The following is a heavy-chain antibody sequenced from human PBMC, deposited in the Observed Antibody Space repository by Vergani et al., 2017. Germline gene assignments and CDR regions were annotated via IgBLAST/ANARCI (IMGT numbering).Heavy chain of an antibody. J-gene: IGHJ4*02. CDR3: ARCGHQTGTLTADY. CDR1: GYSFTSYW. V-gene: IGHV5-51*01. D-gene: IGHD1-1*01. CDR2: IYPGDSDT. Sequence: EVQLVQSGAEVKKPGESLTISCKVSGYSFTSYWIGCVRQMPGKGLEWMGIIYPGDSDTRYRPSFQGQVTSSADKYISTAYLQWSSLKASDTAMYYCARCGHQTGTLTADYWGQGTLVTVSS.